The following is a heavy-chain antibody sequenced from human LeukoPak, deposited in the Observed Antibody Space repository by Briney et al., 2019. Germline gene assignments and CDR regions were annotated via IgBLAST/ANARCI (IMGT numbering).Heavy chain of an antibody. D-gene: IGHD5/OR15-5a*01. J-gene: IGHJ4*02. CDR2: IGSDGTKK. V-gene: IGHV3-30*04. Sequence: GRSLRLSRVASGFIFSDHAFHWVRQSPDKGLEWVALIGSDGTKKYYADSVQGRFTVSRENSKNTLFLQMNTVRADDTAVYFCARQMTSTRLFDSWAQGTRGTVS. CDR3: ARQMTSTRLFDS. CDR1: GFIFSDHA.